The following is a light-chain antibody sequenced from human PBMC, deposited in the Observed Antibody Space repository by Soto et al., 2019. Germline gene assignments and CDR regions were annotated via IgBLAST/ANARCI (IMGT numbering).Light chain of an antibody. CDR1: QSISSW. CDR2: EAS. V-gene: IGKV1-5*03. J-gene: IGKJ1*01. CDR3: QQYSSYPET. Sequence: DIQMTQSPSTLTESVGDRVTKTCRASQSISSWLAWYQQKPGKAPNLLIYEASRLESAVPSRFSGSASGTEFTLTINSLQPDDFATYFCQQYSSYPETFGQGTKV.